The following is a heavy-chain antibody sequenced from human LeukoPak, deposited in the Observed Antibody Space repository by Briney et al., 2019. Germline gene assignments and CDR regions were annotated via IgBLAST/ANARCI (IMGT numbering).Heavy chain of an antibody. V-gene: IGHV4-59*11. CDR2: MHHSGSK. Sequence: SETLSLTCIVSGGSMNNHYWSWIRQPPGKGLEWIGYMHHSGSKNYNPYLRGRVTMSVDTSKNQFSLKVTSVTAADTAVYYCARYCDGDCNASAFDLWGQGIMVTVSS. CDR3: ARYCDGDCNASAFDL. CDR1: GGSMNNHY. D-gene: IGHD2-21*02. J-gene: IGHJ3*01.